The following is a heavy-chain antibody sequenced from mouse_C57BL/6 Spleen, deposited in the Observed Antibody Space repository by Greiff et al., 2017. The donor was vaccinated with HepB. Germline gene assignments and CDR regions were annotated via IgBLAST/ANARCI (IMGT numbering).Heavy chain of an antibody. CDR2: IYPGDGDT. Sequence: QVQLKESGAELVKPGASVKISCKASGYAFSSYWMNWVKQRPGKGLEWIGQIYPGDGDTNYNGKFKGKATLTADKSSSTAYMQLSSLTSEDSAVYSCARWGTGYFEVWGTGTTVTVAS. V-gene: IGHV1-80*01. J-gene: IGHJ1*03. CDR1: GYAFSSYW. CDR3: ARWGTGYFEV. D-gene: IGHD4-1*01.